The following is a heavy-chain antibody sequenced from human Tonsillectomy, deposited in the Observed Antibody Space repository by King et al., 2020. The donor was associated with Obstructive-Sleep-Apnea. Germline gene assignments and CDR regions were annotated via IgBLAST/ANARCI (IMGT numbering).Heavy chain of an antibody. CDR2: ISWNSGSI. CDR3: ATGYGSGSRTAYGMDV. D-gene: IGHD3-10*01. J-gene: IGHJ6*02. CDR1: GFTFDDYA. V-gene: IGHV3-9*01. Sequence: VQLVESGGALVQPGRSLRLSCAASGFTFDDYAMHWVRQAPGKGLEWVSGISWNSGSIAYADSVKGRFTISRVNAKNSLYLQMNSLRPEDTAVYYCATGYGSGSRTAYGMDVWGQGTTVTVSS.